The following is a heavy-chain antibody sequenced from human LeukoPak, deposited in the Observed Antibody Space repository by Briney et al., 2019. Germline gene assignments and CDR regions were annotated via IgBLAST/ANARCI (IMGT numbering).Heavy chain of an antibody. V-gene: IGHV2-5*02. CDR3: AHRRAYGSGSYLDS. CDR1: GFSLRTSGVG. CDR2: SYRDDDL. J-gene: IGHJ4*02. D-gene: IGHD3-10*01. Sequence: SGPTLVHPTQLLTLTCSFFGFSLRTSGVGVGWIRQSSETALEWIALSYRDDDLGYTLSRKSRITITQDTSKSQVVLTMTNMDPVDTATYYGAHRRAYGSGSYLDSWGQGTLVTVSS.